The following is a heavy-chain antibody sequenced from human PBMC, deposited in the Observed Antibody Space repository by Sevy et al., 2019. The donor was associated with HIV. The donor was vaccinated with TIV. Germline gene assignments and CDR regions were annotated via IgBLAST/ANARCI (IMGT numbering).Heavy chain of an antibody. CDR1: GYTFTSYG. CDR3: ARGEDYYDSSGYWDY. CDR2: ISAYNGNT. V-gene: IGHV1-18*04. Sequence: ASVKVSCKASGYTFTSYGISWVRQAPGQGLEWMGWISAYNGNTNYAQKLQGRVTMTTDTSTSTAYMELRGLRSDDTAVYYCARGEDYYDSSGYWDYWGQGTLVTVSS. J-gene: IGHJ4*02. D-gene: IGHD3-22*01.